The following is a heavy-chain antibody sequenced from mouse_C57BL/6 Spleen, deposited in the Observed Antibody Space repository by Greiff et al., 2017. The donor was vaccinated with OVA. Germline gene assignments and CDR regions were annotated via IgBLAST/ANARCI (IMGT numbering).Heavy chain of an antibody. D-gene: IGHD3-2*02. Sequence: EVKLMESGPGLVKPSQSLSLTCSVTGYSITSGYYWNWIRQFPGNKLEWMGYISYDGSNNYNPSLKNQISITRDTSKNQFFLKLNSVTTEDTATYCCARDQGYYAMDYWGQGTSVTVSS. V-gene: IGHV3-6*01. J-gene: IGHJ4*01. CDR2: ISYDGSN. CDR1: GYSITSGYY. CDR3: ARDQGYYAMDY.